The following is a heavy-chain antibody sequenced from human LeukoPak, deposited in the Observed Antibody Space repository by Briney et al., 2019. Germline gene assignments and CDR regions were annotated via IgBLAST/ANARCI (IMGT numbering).Heavy chain of an antibody. CDR3: ARADSYDYVWGSYIGLFGY. CDR1: GFTFSSYS. V-gene: IGHV3-21*01. D-gene: IGHD3-16*01. Sequence: GGSLRLSCAASGFTFSSYSMNWVRQAPGKGLEWVSSISSSSSHIYYADSVKGRFTISRDNAKNSLYLQMNSLRAEDTAVYYCARADSYDYVWGSYIGLFGYWGQGTLVTVSS. CDR2: ISSSSSHI. J-gene: IGHJ4*02.